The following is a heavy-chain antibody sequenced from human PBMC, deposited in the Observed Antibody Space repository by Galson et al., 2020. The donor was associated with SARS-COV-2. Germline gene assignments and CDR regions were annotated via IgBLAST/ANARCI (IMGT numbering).Heavy chain of an antibody. CDR3: ARGHDSSGYLGGY. Sequence: GGSLRLSCAASGFTFSSYWMSWVRQAPGKGLEWVANIKQDGSEKYYVDSVKGRFTISRDNAKNSLYLQMNSLRAEDTAVYYCARGHDSSGYLGGYWGQGTLVTVSS. CDR2: IKQDGSEK. J-gene: IGHJ4*02. CDR1: GFTFSSYW. D-gene: IGHD3-22*01. V-gene: IGHV3-7*01.